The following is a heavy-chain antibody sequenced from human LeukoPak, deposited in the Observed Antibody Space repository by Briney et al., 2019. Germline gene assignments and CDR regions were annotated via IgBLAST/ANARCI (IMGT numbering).Heavy chain of an antibody. J-gene: IGHJ4*02. V-gene: IGHV3-74*01. CDR1: GFPFSSDW. CDR2: MNSDGSST. Sequence: GGSLRLSCAASGFPFSSDWMHWVRQAPGKGLVWVSRMNSDGSSTRYADSVKGRFSISRDNAKNTLFLQMNSLRAEDTALYYCARPPYYYDSSGYYYPPDYWGQGTLVTVSS. CDR3: ARPPYYYDSSGYYYPPDY. D-gene: IGHD3-22*01.